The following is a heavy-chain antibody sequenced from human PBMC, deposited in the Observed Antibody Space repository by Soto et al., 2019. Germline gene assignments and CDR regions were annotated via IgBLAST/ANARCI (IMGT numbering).Heavy chain of an antibody. Sequence: GASVKVSCKASGYTFTGYYVHWVRQAPGQGLAWMGWINPNSGDTYLAQRFQGRVTMNRDTSIGTAYTELRGLTSDDTAEYYCAKGGAIVAAGTRVYLYNAMDVWGQGTTVTVSS. D-gene: IGHD1-26*01. J-gene: IGHJ6*02. CDR2: INPNSGDT. V-gene: IGHV1-2*02. CDR3: AKGGAIVAAGTRVYLYNAMDV. CDR1: GYTFTGYY.